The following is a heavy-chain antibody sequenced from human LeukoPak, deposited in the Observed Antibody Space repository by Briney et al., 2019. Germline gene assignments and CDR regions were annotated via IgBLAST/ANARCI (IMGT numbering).Heavy chain of an antibody. V-gene: IGHV1-2*02. CDR2: IDPNSGDI. J-gene: IGHJ4*02. Sequence: GGSVKVSCKASGYTFTGYYMHWVRQAPGQGLEWMGWIDPNSGDINYAQKFQGRVTMTRDTSISTAYMELSRLRSDDTAVYYCARGDIGSVDYWGQGTLVTVSS. CDR3: ARGDIGSVDY. CDR1: GYTFTGYY. D-gene: IGHD3-16*01.